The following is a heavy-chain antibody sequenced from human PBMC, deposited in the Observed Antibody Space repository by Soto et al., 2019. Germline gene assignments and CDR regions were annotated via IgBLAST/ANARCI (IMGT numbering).Heavy chain of an antibody. CDR3: ARRGHSYGLDV. CDR1: GYNFATYW. CDR2: IYAGDSDT. J-gene: IGHJ6*02. V-gene: IGHV5-51*01. D-gene: IGHD3-10*01. Sequence: GESLKISRKGSGYNFATYWIAWVRQLPGKGPEWMGIIYAGDSDTSYSPSFQGQVTISVDKSISTAYLQWNSLKASDTAMYYCARRGHSYGLDVWGQGTKVTVSS.